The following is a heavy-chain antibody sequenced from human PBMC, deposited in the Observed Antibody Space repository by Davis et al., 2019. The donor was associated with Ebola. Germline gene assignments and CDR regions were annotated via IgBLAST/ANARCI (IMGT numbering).Heavy chain of an antibody. J-gene: IGHJ3*02. CDR2: IYPGDSDT. Sequence: GESLKISCKGSGYSFTSYWIGWVRQMPGKGLEWMGIIYPGDSDTRYSPYFQGQVTIPADKSISTAYLQWSSLKASDTAMYYCATQTRYSSSWLAIPGDAFDIWGQGTMVTVSS. V-gene: IGHV5-51*01. CDR1: GYSFTSYW. CDR3: ATQTRYSSSWLAIPGDAFDI. D-gene: IGHD6-13*01.